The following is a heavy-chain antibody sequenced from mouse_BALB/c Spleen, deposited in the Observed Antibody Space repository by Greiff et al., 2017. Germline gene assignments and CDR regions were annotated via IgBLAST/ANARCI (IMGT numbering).Heavy chain of an antibody. V-gene: IGHV5-9-4*01. J-gene: IGHJ4*01. CDR1: GFTFSSYA. CDR2: ISSGGSYT. CDR3: ARGHAMDY. Sequence: EVQRVESGGGLVKPGGSLKLSCAASGFTFSSYAMSWVRQSPEKRLEWVAEISSGGSYTYYPDTVTGRFTISRDNAKNTLYLEMSSLRSEDTAMYYCARGHAMDYWGQGTSVTVSS.